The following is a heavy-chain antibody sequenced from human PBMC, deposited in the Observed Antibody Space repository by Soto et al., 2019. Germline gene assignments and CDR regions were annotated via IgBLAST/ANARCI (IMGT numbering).Heavy chain of an antibody. Sequence: SETLSLTCTVSGGSISSSSYYWGWIRQPPGKGLEWIGSIYYSGSTYYNPSLKSRVTISVDTSKNQFSLNLSSVTAADTAVYYCARHVTGRELTDCTNGVCYLKDSYYFDYWGQGTLVTVSS. J-gene: IGHJ4*02. CDR2: IYYSGST. CDR3: ARHVTGRELTDCTNGVCYLKDSYYFDY. D-gene: IGHD2-8*01. CDR1: GGSISSSSYY. V-gene: IGHV4-39*01.